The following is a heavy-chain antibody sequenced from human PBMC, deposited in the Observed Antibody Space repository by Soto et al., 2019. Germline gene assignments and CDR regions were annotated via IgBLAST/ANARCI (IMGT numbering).Heavy chain of an antibody. D-gene: IGHD3-3*01. V-gene: IGHV1-18*01. CDR2: ISAYNGNT. CDR3: ARDAEITIFGVVIIHYYYYGMDV. Sequence: QVQLVQSGAEVKKPGASVKVSCKASGYTFTSYGISWVRQAPGQGLEWMGWISAYNGNTNYAQKLQGRVTMTTDTSTSTAYMELRSLRSDDTAVYYFARDAEITIFGVVIIHYYYYGMDVWGQGTTVTVSS. CDR1: GYTFTSYG. J-gene: IGHJ6*02.